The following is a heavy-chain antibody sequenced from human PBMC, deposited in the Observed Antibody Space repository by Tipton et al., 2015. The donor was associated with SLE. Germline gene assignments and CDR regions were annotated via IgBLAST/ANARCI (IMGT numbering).Heavy chain of an antibody. CDR2: INQSGST. CDR1: GGSFSDYY. CDR3: ARGSGGGSSSWYDYFDY. Sequence: TLSLTCAVYGGSFSDYYWSWIRQPPGKGLEWIGEINQSGSTNYIPSLKSRVTISVDTSKNQFSLKLSSVTVADTAVYYCARGSGGGSSSWYDYFDYWGQGTLVTVSS. V-gene: IGHV4-34*01. J-gene: IGHJ4*02. D-gene: IGHD6-13*01.